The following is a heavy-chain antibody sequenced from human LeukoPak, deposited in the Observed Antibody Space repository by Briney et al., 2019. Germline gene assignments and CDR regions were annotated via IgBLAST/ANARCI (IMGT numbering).Heavy chain of an antibody. CDR1: GFTFNRHW. J-gene: IGHJ4*01. D-gene: IGHD3-10*01. V-gene: IGHV3-7*01. Sequence: PGRSLRLSCAASGFTFNRHWMSWVRQVPGKGLEWVANIKEDGGEKSYVASVKGRFTISRDNAKNSLFLQMNSLRAEDTAVYYCARGPYYYGPGTNQCFDYWGHGMLVTVSS. CDR3: ARGPYYYGPGTNQCFDY. CDR2: IKEDGGEK.